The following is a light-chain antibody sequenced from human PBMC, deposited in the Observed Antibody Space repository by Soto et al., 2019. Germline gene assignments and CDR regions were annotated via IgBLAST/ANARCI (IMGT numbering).Light chain of an antibody. CDR2: DVS. CDR3: QQYNSWPST. J-gene: IGKJ2*01. Sequence: EIVMTQSPVTLSVSPGERATLSCRASQSVRFNFAWYQQKTGQAPSLLIYDVSTRATGIPARFSGSGSGTEFTLTISSLQSEDFAVYYCQQYNSWPSTFGQGTKLEIK. CDR1: QSVRFN. V-gene: IGKV3-15*01.